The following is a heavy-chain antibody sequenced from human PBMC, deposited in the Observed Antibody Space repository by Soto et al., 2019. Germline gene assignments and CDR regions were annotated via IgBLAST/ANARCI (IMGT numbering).Heavy chain of an antibody. Sequence: SETLSLTCTVSGGSISSSSYYWAWIRQPAWTGLEWIGSVYHSGNTHYNPSLKSRVTISVDTAKNHFSLKLTSLTAADTAMYYCARHMGYNDSLIWFGPWGQGSLVTVSS. CDR1: GGSISSSSYY. V-gene: IGHV4-39*01. D-gene: IGHD5-12*01. CDR3: ARHMGYNDSLIWFGP. J-gene: IGHJ5*02. CDR2: VYHSGNT.